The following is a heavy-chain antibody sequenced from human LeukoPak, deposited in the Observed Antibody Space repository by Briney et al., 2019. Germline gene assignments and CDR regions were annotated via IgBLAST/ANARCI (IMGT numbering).Heavy chain of an antibody. V-gene: IGHV4-4*07. J-gene: IGHJ6*02. CDR3: VRDTDDIWSGQYKNGLGAYSGMDG. CDR1: GDSVNNYY. Sequence: KPSETLSLTCIVSGDSVNNYYWSWIRQTADKGLEWIGRIYPTGSTSYQTSLRTRLTLSIDTSTNQVSLKLRSVTAADTAVYYCVRDTDDIWSGQYKNGLGAYSGMDGWGQGTTVFVS. CDR2: IYPTGST. D-gene: IGHD3-3*01.